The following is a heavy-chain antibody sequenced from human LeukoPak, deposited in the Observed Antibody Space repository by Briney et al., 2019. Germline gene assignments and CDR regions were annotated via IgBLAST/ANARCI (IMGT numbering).Heavy chain of an antibody. CDR2: ISSSSSTI. D-gene: IGHD6-19*01. CDR1: GFTFSHYR. J-gene: IGHJ4*02. CDR3: ARGTESWLQWLVPAGGDY. Sequence: GGSLRLSCTASGFTFSHYRMTWVRQAPGKGLEWVSYISSSSSTIYYADSVKGRFTISRDNAKNSLYLQMNSLRAEDTAVYYCARGTESWLQWLVPAGGDYWGQGTLVTVSS. V-gene: IGHV3-48*01.